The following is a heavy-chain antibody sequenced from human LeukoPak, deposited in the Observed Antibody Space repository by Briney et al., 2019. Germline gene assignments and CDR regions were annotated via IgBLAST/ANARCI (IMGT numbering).Heavy chain of an antibody. J-gene: IGHJ4*02. D-gene: IGHD3-22*01. V-gene: IGHV4-61*01. CDR3: ARASSGYYWDFDY. Sequence: PSETLSLTCTVSGGSVSSGSYYWSWIRHPPGKGLVWIGYIYYRGSTNYNPSLKSRVTISVDTSKNQFSLKLSSVTAADTAVYYCARASSGYYWDFDYWGQGALVTVSS. CDR2: IYYRGST. CDR1: GGSVSSGSYY.